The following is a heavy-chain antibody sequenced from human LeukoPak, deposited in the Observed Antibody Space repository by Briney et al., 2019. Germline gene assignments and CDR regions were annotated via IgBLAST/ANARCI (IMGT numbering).Heavy chain of an antibody. Sequence: PGGSLRLSCAASGFTFSDYYMSWIRQAPGKGLEWVSAISGSGGSTYYADSVKGRFTISRDNSKNTLYLQMNSLRAEDTAVYYCAKFPKYYYDSSGYYYYFDYWGQGTLVTVSS. V-gene: IGHV3-23*01. J-gene: IGHJ4*02. D-gene: IGHD3-22*01. CDR1: GFTFSDYY. CDR3: AKFPKYYYDSSGYYYYFDY. CDR2: ISGSGGST.